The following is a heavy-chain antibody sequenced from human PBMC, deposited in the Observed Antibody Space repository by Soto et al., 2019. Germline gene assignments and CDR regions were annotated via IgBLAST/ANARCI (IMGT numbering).Heavy chain of an antibody. Sequence: QVQLQESGPGLVKPSVTLSLTCAVSSGSISSSNWWSWVRQPPGKGLEWIREIYHSGRTNYNPSLKTRVTISVHQSQIRFSLKLSSVTAADTAVYSCARVVGEYYYYYYMDVCGKGTTVTVSS. CDR3: ARVVGEYYYYYYMDV. CDR1: SGSISSSNW. V-gene: IGHV4-4*02. D-gene: IGHD3-10*01. J-gene: IGHJ6*03. CDR2: IYHSGRT.